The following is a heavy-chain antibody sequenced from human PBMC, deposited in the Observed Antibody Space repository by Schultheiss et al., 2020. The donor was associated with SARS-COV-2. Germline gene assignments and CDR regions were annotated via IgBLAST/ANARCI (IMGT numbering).Heavy chain of an antibody. D-gene: IGHD1-20*01. CDR2: IYTSGST. CDR3: ASLCITGTDEYFQH. V-gene: IGHV4-4*07. CDR1: GGSISSYY. J-gene: IGHJ1*01. Sequence: SETLSLTCTVSGGSISSYYWSWIRQPAGKGLEWIGRIYTSGSTNYNPSLKSRVTMSVDTSKNQFSLKLSSVTAADTAVYYCASLCITGTDEYFQHWGQGTLVTVSS.